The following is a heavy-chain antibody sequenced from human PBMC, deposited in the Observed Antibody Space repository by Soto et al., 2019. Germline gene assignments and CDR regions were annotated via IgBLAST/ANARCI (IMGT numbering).Heavy chain of an antibody. CDR2: IKSKADGGTI. D-gene: IGHD1-26*01. Sequence: EVQLVESGGGLVKPGGSLRLSCAASGFTFTNAWMNWVRQAPGKGLEWVGRIKSKADGGTIEYAVPVKDRFTISRDDSRDTVYLQMSSLKPEDTAVYYCCTTKSPVGYWGQGSLVTVSS. V-gene: IGHV3-15*07. J-gene: IGHJ4*02. CDR3: CTTKSPVGY. CDR1: GFTFTNAW.